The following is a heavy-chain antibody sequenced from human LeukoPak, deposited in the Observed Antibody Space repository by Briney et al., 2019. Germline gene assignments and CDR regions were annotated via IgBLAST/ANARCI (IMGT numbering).Heavy chain of an antibody. CDR1: GFTFSSYE. CDR2: ISSSGSTI. V-gene: IGHV3-48*03. D-gene: IGHD4-17*01. CDR3: ARSTTVTNFDY. J-gene: IGHJ4*02. Sequence: PGGSLRLSCAASGFTFSSYEMNWVRQAPEKGLEWVSYISSSGSTIYYADSVKGRFTISRDNAKNSLYLQMNSLRAEDTAVYYCARSTTVTNFDYWGQGTLVTVSS.